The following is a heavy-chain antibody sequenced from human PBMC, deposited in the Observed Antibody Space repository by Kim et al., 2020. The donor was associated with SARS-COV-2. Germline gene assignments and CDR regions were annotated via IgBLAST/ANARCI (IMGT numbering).Heavy chain of an antibody. Sequence: NTKYSQKFQGRVTITRDTSASTAYMELSSLRSEDTAVYYCARGRVATSDDWGQGTLVTVSS. V-gene: IGHV1-3*01. J-gene: IGHJ4*02. D-gene: IGHD5-12*01. CDR3: ARGRVATSDD. CDR2: NT.